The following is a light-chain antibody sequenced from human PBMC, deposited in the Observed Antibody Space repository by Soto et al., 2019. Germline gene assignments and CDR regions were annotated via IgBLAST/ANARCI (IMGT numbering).Light chain of an antibody. CDR3: CSYAGTSYV. CDR2: EVN. J-gene: IGLJ1*01. V-gene: IGLV2-23*02. Sequence: QSVLTQPASVSGSPGQSITISCTGTSSDVGSYNLVSWYQHHPGKVPKLMIYEVNKRPSGVSNRFSGSKSGNTASLTISGLQAEDEADYYCCSYAGTSYVFGNGTKVTVL. CDR1: SSDVGSYNL.